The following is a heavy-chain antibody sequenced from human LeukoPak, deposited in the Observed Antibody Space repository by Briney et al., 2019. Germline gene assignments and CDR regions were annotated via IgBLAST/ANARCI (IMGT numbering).Heavy chain of an antibody. J-gene: IGHJ4*02. V-gene: IGHV3-30*18. CDR2: IYSHGRNK. D-gene: IGHD1-26*01. Sequence: GGSLTLSCVATGFTFIRYAMHWVRQAPGKGXEWVAVIYSHGRNKYYADSVKGRFTISRDNSKNTLYLQMNSLRAEDTAVYYCAKDTSDSGSFWYFDYWGQGTLVTVSS. CDR1: GFTFIRYA. CDR3: AKDTSDSGSFWYFDY.